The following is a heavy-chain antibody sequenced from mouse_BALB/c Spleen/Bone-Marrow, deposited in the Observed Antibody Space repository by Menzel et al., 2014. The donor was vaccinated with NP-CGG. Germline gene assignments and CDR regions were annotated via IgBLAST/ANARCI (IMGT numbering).Heavy chain of an antibody. CDR3: TREDYGAY. CDR2: ISNGGGST. CDR1: GFTFTSYT. J-gene: IGHJ3*01. D-gene: IGHD2-4*01. Sequence: EVQGVESGGGLVQPGGSLKLSCAASGFTFTSYTMSWVRQTPEKRLEWVAYISNGGGSTYYPDTVKGRFTISRDNAKNTLYLQMSSLKSEDTAIYYCTREDYGAYWGQGTLATVSA. V-gene: IGHV5-12-2*01.